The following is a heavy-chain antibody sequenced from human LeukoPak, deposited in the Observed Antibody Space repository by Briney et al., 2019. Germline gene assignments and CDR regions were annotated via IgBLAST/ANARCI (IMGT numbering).Heavy chain of an antibody. CDR3: VSAGIAAAGTIYWFDP. J-gene: IGHJ5*02. CDR2: ISTRSSYI. CDR1: GFTFSSYS. V-gene: IGHV3-21*01. Sequence: GGSLRLSCAASGFTFSSYSMNWVRQAPGKGLEWISSISTRSSYIYYADSVEGRFTISRDNAKNSLYLQMDSLRAEDTAVYYCVSAGIAAAGTIYWFDPWGQGTLVTVSS. D-gene: IGHD6-13*01.